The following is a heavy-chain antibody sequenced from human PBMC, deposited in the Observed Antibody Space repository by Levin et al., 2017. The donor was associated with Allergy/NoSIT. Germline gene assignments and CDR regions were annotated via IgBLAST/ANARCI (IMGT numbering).Heavy chain of an antibody. V-gene: IGHV3-23*01. Sequence: GESLKISCAASGFTFSTNAMSWVRQAPGKGLEWVSDISDSGGSTYYADSVKGRFTISRDNSKNTLYLQMNSLRAEDTAVYYCAKSELLDYKDVWGKGTTVTVSS. CDR1: GFTFSTNA. CDR2: ISDSGGST. D-gene: IGHD2-15*01. CDR3: AKSELLDYKDV. J-gene: IGHJ6*03.